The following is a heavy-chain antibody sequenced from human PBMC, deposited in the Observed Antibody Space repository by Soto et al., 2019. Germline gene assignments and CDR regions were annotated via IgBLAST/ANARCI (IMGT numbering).Heavy chain of an antibody. J-gene: IGHJ6*02. CDR2: IIPIFGTA. CDR1: GGTFSSYA. V-gene: IGHV1-69*13. Sequence: SVKVSCKASGGTFSSYAISWVRQAPGQGLEWMGGIIPIFGTANYAQKFQGRVTITADESTSTAYMELSSLRSEDTAVYYCARGSSSSVVLFGYYYGMDVWGQGTTVTVSS. CDR3: ARGSSSSVVLFGYYYGMDV. D-gene: IGHD6-6*01.